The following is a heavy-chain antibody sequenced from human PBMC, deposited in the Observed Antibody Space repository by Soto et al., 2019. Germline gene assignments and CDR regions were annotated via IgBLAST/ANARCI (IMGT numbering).Heavy chain of an antibody. Sequence: PGGSLRLSCAASGFTFSSYSMNWVRQAPGKGLEWVSYISSSSSTIYYADSVKGRFTISRDNAKNSLYLQMNSLRAEDTAVYYCAGGYCSSTSCSLSYYYYYYMDVWGKGTTVTVSS. V-gene: IGHV3-48*01. J-gene: IGHJ6*03. CDR3: AGGYCSSTSCSLSYYYYYYMDV. D-gene: IGHD2-2*01. CDR2: ISSSSSTI. CDR1: GFTFSSYS.